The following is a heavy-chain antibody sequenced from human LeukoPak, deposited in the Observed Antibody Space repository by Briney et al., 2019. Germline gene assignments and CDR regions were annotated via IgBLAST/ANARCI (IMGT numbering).Heavy chain of an antibody. D-gene: IGHD6-13*01. J-gene: IGHJ6*02. Sequence: GRSLRLSYEASGFTFDDYAMHWVRQAPGKGLEWVSGISWNSGSIGYADSVKGRFTISRDNAKNSLYLQMNSLRAEDTALYYCAKDQQLGDYYYYYGMDVWGQGTTVTVSS. V-gene: IGHV3-9*01. CDR3: AKDQQLGDYYYYYGMDV. CDR1: GFTFDDYA. CDR2: ISWNSGSI.